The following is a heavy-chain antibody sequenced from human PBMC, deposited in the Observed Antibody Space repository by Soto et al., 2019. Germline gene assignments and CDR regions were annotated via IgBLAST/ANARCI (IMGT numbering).Heavy chain of an antibody. D-gene: IGHD3-22*01. V-gene: IGHV1-18*01. CDR3: ARDQPQYYYDSSGYFDY. CDR2: ISAYNGNT. J-gene: IGHJ4*02. Sequence: QVQLVQSGAEVKKPGASVKVSCKASGYTFTSYGISWVRQAPGQGLEWMGWISAYNGNTNYAQKLQGRVTMTTDTATSTAYMELRSRRADDTAVDYCARDQPQYYYDSSGYFDYWGQGTLVTVSS. CDR1: GYTFTSYG.